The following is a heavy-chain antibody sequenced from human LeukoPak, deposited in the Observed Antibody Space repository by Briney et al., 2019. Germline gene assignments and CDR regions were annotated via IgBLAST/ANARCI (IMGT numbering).Heavy chain of an antibody. D-gene: IGHD2-2*01. Sequence: GGSLRLSGVTSGFPFSDYYMSWIRHAPGKGLDWVSYTSGSGSDIYYADSVKGRFTSARDNAKNSLHLQMNSLRAEDTAVYYCARGFDCSSTRCSCMDVWGQGTTVTVSS. CDR3: ARGFDCSSTRCSCMDV. V-gene: IGHV3-11*01. CDR2: TSGSGSDI. J-gene: IGHJ6*02. CDR1: GFPFSDYY.